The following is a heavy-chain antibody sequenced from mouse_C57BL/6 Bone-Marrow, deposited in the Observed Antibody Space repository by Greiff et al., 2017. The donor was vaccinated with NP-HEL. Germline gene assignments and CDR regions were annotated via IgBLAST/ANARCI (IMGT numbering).Heavy chain of an antibody. CDR1: GYTFTDYY. V-gene: IGHV1-19*01. Sequence: EVQLQQSGPVLVKPGASVKMSCKASGYTFTDYYMNWVKQSHGKSLEWIGVINPYNGGTSYNQKFKGKATLTVDKSSSTAYMELNSLTSEDSAVYYCARSYYGYDGAMDYWGQGTSVTVSS. CDR2: INPYNGGT. CDR3: ARSYYGYDGAMDY. D-gene: IGHD2-9*01. J-gene: IGHJ4*01.